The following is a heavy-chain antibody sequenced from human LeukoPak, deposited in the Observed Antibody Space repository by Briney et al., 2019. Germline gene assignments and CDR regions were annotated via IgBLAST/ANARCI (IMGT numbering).Heavy chain of an antibody. Sequence: GGSLRLSCAASGFTFSSYAMSWVRQAPGKGLEWVSSISGSGDSTYYADSVKGRFTISRDNSKNSLYLQMNSLRAEDTAVYYCATYSSLNRREFQFWGQGTLLTVSS. CDR3: ATYSSLNRREFQF. CDR1: GFTFSSYA. V-gene: IGHV3-23*01. CDR2: ISGSGDST. J-gene: IGHJ1*01. D-gene: IGHD3-22*01.